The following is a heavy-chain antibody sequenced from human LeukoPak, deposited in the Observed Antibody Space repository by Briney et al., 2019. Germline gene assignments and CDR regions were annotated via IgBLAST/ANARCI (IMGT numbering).Heavy chain of an antibody. V-gene: IGHV1-18*01. CDR1: GYTFTSYG. Sequence: ASVKVSCKAPGYTFTSYGISWVRQAPGQGLEWMGWISAYNGNTNYAQKLQGRVTMTTDTSTSTAYMELRSLRSDDTAVYYCARDPRTTVVTVYYYYGMDVWGQGTTVTVSS. D-gene: IGHD4-23*01. J-gene: IGHJ6*02. CDR2: ISAYNGNT. CDR3: ARDPRTTVVTVYYYYGMDV.